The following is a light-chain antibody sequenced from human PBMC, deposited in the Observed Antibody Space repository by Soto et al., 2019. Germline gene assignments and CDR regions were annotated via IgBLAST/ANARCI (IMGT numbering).Light chain of an antibody. CDR1: QSISSN. CDR2: GSS. J-gene: IGKJ1*01. CDR3: QQYNKWPWT. Sequence: EIVMTQYPAPLSVSPGERSTLSCRASQSISSNLAWYQQKPGQVPRLLIYGSSSRATGIPAKFSGSGSGTEFTLTISSLQSEDFAVYYCQQYNKWPWTFGQGTKVDI. V-gene: IGKV3-15*01.